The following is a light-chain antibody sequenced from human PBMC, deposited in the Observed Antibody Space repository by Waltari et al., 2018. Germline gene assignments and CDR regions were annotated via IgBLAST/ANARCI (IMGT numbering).Light chain of an antibody. CDR1: QNLNTF. Sequence: DIQMTQSPSTVSASLGARVTITCRASQNLNTFLSWYQQKPGAVPNLLIYDASTLERGVPSRFSGSDSGTHFTLTISGLQPDDFATYYCQQYYDYPINFGQGTRL. J-gene: IGKJ5*01. V-gene: IGKV1-5*01. CDR2: DAS. CDR3: QQYYDYPIN.